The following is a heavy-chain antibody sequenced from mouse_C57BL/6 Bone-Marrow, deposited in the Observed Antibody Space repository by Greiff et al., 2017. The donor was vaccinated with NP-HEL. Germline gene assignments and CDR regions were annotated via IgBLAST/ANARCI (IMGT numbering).Heavy chain of an antibody. D-gene: IGHD2-10*02. J-gene: IGHJ4*01. CDR2: ISYDGSN. CDR1: GYSITSGYY. Sequence: EVKLQESGPGLVKPSQSLSLTCSVTGYSITSGYYWNWIRQFPGNKLEWMGYISYDGSNNYNPSLKNRISITRDTSKNQFFLKLNSVTTEDTATYYCARGYGNYFDYWGQGTSVTVSS. CDR3: ARGYGNYFDY. V-gene: IGHV3-6*01.